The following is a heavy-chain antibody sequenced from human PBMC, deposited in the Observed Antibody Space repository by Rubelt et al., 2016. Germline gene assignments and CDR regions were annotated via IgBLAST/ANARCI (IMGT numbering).Heavy chain of an antibody. V-gene: IGHV1-18*01. CDR3: ARVCNWGIDH. CDR1: GDTFTNYH. J-gene: IGHJ4*02. Sequence: QAQLVQSGAEVKKPGASVKVSCKASGDTFTNYHYTWVLQAPGQGLEWLGWINGYNGKQEYEKKFKGKWTMTRETGTTTAYMELKSLGSDDTAVYYCARVCNWGIDHWGQGTLVTVSS. CDR2: INGYNGKQ. D-gene: IGHD7-27*01.